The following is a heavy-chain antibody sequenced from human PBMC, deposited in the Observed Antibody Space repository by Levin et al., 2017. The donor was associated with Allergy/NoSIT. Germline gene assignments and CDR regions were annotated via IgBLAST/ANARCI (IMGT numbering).Heavy chain of an antibody. J-gene: IGHJ4*02. D-gene: IGHD2-15*01. CDR1: GFTFSSYW. CDR2: TKQDGSEK. Sequence: GGSLRLSCEASGFTFSSYWMSWVRQAPGKGLEWVANTKQDGSEKYYVDSVKGRFTISRDNAKSSLYLQMNSLRAEDTAVYYCARDRGYCSGGSCPSQNLFDYWGQGTLVTVSS. V-gene: IGHV3-7*01. CDR3: ARDRGYCSGGSCPSQNLFDY.